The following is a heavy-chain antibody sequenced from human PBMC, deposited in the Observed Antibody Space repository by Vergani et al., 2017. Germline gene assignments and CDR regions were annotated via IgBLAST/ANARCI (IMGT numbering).Heavy chain of an antibody. V-gene: IGHV3-9*01. CDR1: GFTFDDYA. D-gene: IGHD7-27*01. Sequence: EVQLVESGGGLVQPGRSLRLSCAASGFTFDDYAMHWVRQAPGKGLEWVSGISWNSGSIGYADSVKGRFTISRDNAKNSLYLQMNSLRAEDTALYYCAKALGWSLTALDYWGQGTLVTVSS. CDR2: ISWNSGSI. CDR3: AKALGWSLTALDY. J-gene: IGHJ4*02.